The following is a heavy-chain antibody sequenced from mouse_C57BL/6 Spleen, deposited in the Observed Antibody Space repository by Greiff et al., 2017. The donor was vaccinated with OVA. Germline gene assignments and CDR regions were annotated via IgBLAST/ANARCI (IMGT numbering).Heavy chain of an antibody. CDR1: GYTFTSYW. V-gene: IGHV1-55*01. CDR3: ARGGNYPPLDY. D-gene: IGHD2-1*01. Sequence: VQLQQPGAELVKPGASVKMSCKASGYTFTSYWITWVKQRPGQGLEWIGDIYPGSGSTNYNEKFKSKATLTVDTSSSTAYMQLSSLTSEDAAVYYFARGGNYPPLDYWGQGTTLTVSS. J-gene: IGHJ2*01. CDR2: IYPGSGST.